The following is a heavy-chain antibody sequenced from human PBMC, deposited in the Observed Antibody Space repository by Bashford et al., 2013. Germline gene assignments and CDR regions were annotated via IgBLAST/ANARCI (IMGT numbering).Heavy chain of an antibody. V-gene: IGHV6-1*01. J-gene: IGHJ3*02. CDR2: TYYRSKWYN. Sequence: WIRQSPSRGLEWLGRTYYRSKWYNDYAVSVKSRIIINPDTSKNQFSLQLNSVTPEDTAVYYCARDPAGFDIWGQGTMVTVSS. CDR3: ARDPAGFDI. D-gene: IGHD6-19*01.